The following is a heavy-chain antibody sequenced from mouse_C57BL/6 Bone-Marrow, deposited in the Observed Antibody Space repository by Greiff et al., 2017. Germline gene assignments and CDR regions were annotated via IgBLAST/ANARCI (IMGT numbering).Heavy chain of an antibody. CDR2: IYPRDGST. Sequence: VKVVESDAELVKPGASVKISCKVSGYTFTDHTIHWMKQRPEQGLEWIGNIYPRDGSTKYNEKFKGKATLTADKSSSTAYMQLNSLTSEDAAVYYCAVGLRFNYFDYGGQGTAPTVSS. CDR3: AVGLRFNYFDY. D-gene: IGHD3-2*02. CDR1: GYTFTDHT. J-gene: IGHJ2*01. V-gene: IGHV1-78*01.